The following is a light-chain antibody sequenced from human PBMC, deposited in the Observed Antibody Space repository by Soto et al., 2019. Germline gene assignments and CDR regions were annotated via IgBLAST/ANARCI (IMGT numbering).Light chain of an antibody. CDR2: GAS. V-gene: IGKV3-15*01. CDR3: QQYNNWPRT. CDR1: QSVSSSY. Sequence: ESVLTQSPGTLSLSPGERPTLSCRASQSVSSSYLAWYQQKPGQAPRLLIYGASTRATGIPARFSGSGSETEFTLTISSLQSEDFAVYYCQQYNNWPRTFGQGTKVDIK. J-gene: IGKJ1*01.